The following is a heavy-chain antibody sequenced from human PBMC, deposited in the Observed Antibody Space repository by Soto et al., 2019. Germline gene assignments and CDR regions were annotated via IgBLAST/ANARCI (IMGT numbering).Heavy chain of an antibody. V-gene: IGHV4-30-4*01. CDR1: GGSISSGDYY. Sequence: QVQLQESGPGLVKPSQTLSLTCTVSGGSISSGDYYCSWIRQSPGKGLEWIGYIYYSGSTYYNPXXKSRVTIAVDXXKXQXXLKLSSVTAADTAVYYCARDMNYASGRHSYYGMDVWGQGTTVTVSS. CDR3: ARDMNYASGRHSYYGMDV. J-gene: IGHJ6*02. D-gene: IGHD3-10*01. CDR2: IYYSGST.